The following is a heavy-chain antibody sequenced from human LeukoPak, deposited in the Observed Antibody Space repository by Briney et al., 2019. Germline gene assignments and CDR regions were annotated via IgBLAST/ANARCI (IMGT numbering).Heavy chain of an antibody. CDR3: ARDRRIAAAVGRDYFDY. D-gene: IGHD6-13*01. CDR1: GYTFTGYY. Sequence: ASVKVSCKASGYTFTGYYMHWVRQAPGQGLEWMGQINPNSGGTNYAQKFQGRVTMTRDTSISTAYMELSRLRSDDTAVYYCARDRRIAAAVGRDYFDYWGQGTLVTVSS. CDR2: INPNSGGT. V-gene: IGHV1-2*06. J-gene: IGHJ4*02.